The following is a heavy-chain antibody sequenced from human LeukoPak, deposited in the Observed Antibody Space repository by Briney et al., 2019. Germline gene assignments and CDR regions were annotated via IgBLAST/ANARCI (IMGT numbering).Heavy chain of an antibody. D-gene: IGHD3-22*01. CDR1: GFTFSDYY. V-gene: IGHV3-11*01. Sequence: GGSLRLSCAASGFTFSDYYMSWIRQAPGKGLEWVSYISSSGSTIYYADSVKGRFTISRDNAKNSLYLQMNSLRAEDTAVYYCARGRLAPHYYDSSGFFDYWGQGTLVTVSS. J-gene: IGHJ4*02. CDR3: ARGRLAPHYYDSSGFFDY. CDR2: ISSSGSTI.